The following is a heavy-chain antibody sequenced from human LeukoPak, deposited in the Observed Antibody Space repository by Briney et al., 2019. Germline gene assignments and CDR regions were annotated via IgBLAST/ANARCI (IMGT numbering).Heavy chain of an antibody. CDR2: ISAYNGNT. Sequence: ASVKVSCKASGYTFTSYGISWVRQAPGQGLEWMGWISAYNGNTNYAQKLQGRVTMTTDTSTSTACMELRSLRSDDTAVYYCARVPFWSGSRDYWGQGTLVTVSS. CDR1: GYTFTSYG. D-gene: IGHD3-3*01. J-gene: IGHJ4*02. V-gene: IGHV1-18*01. CDR3: ARVPFWSGSRDY.